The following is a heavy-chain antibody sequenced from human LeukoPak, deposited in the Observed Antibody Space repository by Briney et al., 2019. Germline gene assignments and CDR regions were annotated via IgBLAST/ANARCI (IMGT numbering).Heavy chain of an antibody. CDR1: GLTFSSYV. CDR3: AKDSWGMDV. J-gene: IGHJ6*02. Sequence: GGSLRLSCAASGLTFSSYVTSWVRQAPGRGLEWVAAITGSGRSTYYADSVEGRFTISRDNSNNTLNLQMNSLRAEDTAVYYCAKDSWGMDVWGQGTTVTVSS. CDR2: ITGSGRST. V-gene: IGHV3-23*01.